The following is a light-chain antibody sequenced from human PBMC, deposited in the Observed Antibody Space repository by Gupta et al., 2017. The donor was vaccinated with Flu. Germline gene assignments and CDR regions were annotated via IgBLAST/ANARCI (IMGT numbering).Light chain of an antibody. J-gene: IGKJ4*01. CDR2: DAS. V-gene: IGKV3-11*01. Sequence: EIVLTQSPATLTLSPGERATLSCRASQSVSSYLEWYQQKPGQAPRLLIYDASNRATGIPDRFSGSGYAIDFTLTSSSRETEGFAVYYGQQRSNLLTFGGGTKVEIK. CDR3: QQRSNLLT. CDR1: QSVSSY.